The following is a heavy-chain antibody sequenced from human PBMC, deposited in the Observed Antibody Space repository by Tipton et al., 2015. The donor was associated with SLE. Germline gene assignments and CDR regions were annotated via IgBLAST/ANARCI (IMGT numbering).Heavy chain of an antibody. Sequence: TLSLTCTVSGGSISSYYWSWIRQPPGKGLEWIGYVSYSGNTQYNPSLKSRVTMSLDTSKNQFSLKLSSVTAADTAVYYCARDLGIYYGPGYWGQGSLLTVSS. CDR2: VSYSGNT. D-gene: IGHD1-26*01. V-gene: IGHV4-59*01. J-gene: IGHJ4*02. CDR3: ARDLGIYYGPGY. CDR1: GGSISSYY.